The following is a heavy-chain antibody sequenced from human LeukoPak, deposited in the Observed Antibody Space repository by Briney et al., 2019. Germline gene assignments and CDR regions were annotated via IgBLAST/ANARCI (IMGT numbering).Heavy chain of an antibody. D-gene: IGHD2-2*01. V-gene: IGHV3-20*01. CDR2: INWNGGST. CDR1: GFTFDDYG. CDR3: ARDGRYCSSTSCYIDDYYYYGMDV. Sequence: GGSLRLSCAASGFTFDDYGMSWVRQAPGKGLEWVSGINWNGGSTGYADSVKGRFSISRDNAKNSLYLQMNSLRAEDTALYHCARDGRYCSSTSCYIDDYYYYGMDVWGQGTTVTVSS. J-gene: IGHJ6*02.